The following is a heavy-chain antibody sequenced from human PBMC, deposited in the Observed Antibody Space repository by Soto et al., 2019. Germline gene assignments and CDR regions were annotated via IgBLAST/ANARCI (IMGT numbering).Heavy chain of an antibody. V-gene: IGHV1-18*01. Sequence: ASVKGSCKASGYTVTSYGINWGRQAPGQGLEWIGWISAYNGNTNYAQKLQGRVTMTTDTSTSTAYMELRSLRSDDTAVYYCARWGDYYDSSGYSDWGQGTLVTVSS. CDR2: ISAYNGNT. J-gene: IGHJ4*02. CDR3: ARWGDYYDSSGYSD. CDR1: GYTVTSYG. D-gene: IGHD3-22*01.